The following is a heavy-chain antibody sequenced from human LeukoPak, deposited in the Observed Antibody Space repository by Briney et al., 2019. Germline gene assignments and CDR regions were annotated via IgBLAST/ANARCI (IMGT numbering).Heavy chain of an antibody. CDR2: ISYDGSNK. D-gene: IGHD3-10*01. CDR1: GFTFSSYA. CDR3: ASLWFGESYYYYGMDV. Sequence: GRSLRLSCAASGFTFSSYAMHWVRQAPGKGLEWVAVISYDGSNKYYADSVKGRFTISGDNSKNTLYLQMNSLRAEDTAVYYCASLWFGESYYYYGMDVWGQGTTVTVSS. V-gene: IGHV3-30-3*01. J-gene: IGHJ6*02.